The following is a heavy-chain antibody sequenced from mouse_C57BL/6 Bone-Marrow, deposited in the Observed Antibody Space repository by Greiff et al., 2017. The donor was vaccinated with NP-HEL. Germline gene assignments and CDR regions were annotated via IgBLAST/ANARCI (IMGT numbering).Heavy chain of an antibody. J-gene: IGHJ2*01. V-gene: IGHV5-6*01. CDR3: ARHALSHYGSSYYFDY. CDR2: ISSGGSYT. Sequence: EVKVVESGGDLVKPGGSLKLSCAASGFTFSSYGMSWVRQTPDKRLEWVATISSGGSYTYYPDSVKGRFTISRDNAKNTLYLQMSSLKSEDTAMYYCARHALSHYGSSYYFDYWGQGTTLTVSS. CDR1: GFTFSSYG. D-gene: IGHD1-1*01.